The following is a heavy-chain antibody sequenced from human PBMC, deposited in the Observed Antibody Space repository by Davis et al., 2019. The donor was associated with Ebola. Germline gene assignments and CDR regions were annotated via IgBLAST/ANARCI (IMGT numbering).Heavy chain of an antibody. V-gene: IGHV4-38-2*02. Sequence: SETLSLTCTVPGDSIRSYYLNWIRQPPGKGLEWIGSMYHSGNTYYNPSLRSRVTISVDTSNNQLSLRLTSVTAADTAVYYCARIMVWGIIFAYNWFDPWGQGTLVTVSS. CDR3: ARIMVWGIIFAYNWFDP. D-gene: IGHD3-10*01. J-gene: IGHJ5*02. CDR1: GDSIRSYY. CDR2: MYHSGNT.